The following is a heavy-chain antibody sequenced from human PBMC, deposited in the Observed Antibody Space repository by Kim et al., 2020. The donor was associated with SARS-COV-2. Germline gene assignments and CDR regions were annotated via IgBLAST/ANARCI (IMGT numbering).Heavy chain of an antibody. CDR2: IYYSGST. CDR3: ARGYYYDNSGYPDSFDI. J-gene: IGHJ3*02. D-gene: IGHD3-22*01. V-gene: IGHV4-59*01. CDR1: GGSISSYY. Sequence: SETLSLTCTVSGGSISSYYWSWIRQPPGKGLEWIGYIYYSGSTSYNPSLKSRVTISVDTSKNQFSLKLSSVTAADTAVYYCARGYYYDNSGYPDSFDIWGQGTMVTVSS.